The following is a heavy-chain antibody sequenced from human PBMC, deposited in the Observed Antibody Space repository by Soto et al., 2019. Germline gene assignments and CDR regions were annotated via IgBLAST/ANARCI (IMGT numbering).Heavy chain of an antibody. Sequence: EVQLVESGGSLVQPGGSLRLSCAASGLTFSSYSMNWVRQAPGKGLEWVSYISGGSITSTIYYADSVRGRFTISRDNAEHTLYLQMNSLRAEDTAVYYCAPGYFDLWGRGTLVTVSS. CDR1: GLTFSSYS. J-gene: IGHJ2*01. CDR3: APGYFDL. CDR2: ISGGSITSTI. V-gene: IGHV3-48*01.